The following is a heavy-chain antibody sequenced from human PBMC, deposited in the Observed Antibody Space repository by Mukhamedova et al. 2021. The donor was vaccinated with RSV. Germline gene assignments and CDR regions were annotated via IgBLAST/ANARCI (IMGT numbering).Heavy chain of an antibody. D-gene: IGHD5-18*01. CDR3: ARGYSYAN. V-gene: IGHV1-8*01. J-gene: IGHJ4*02. Sequence: VRQATGQGLEWMGWMNPNSGNTGYAQKFQGRATMTRNTSISTAYMELSSLRSEDTAVYYCARGYSYANWGQGTLVTVPS. CDR2: MNPNSGNT.